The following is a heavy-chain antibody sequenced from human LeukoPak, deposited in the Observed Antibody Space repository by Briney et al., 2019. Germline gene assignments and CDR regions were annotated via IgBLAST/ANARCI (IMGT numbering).Heavy chain of an antibody. CDR1: GFNISSNY. CDR2: IYSGGFT. CDR3: ARGDDYNGMDV. J-gene: IGHJ6*02. V-gene: IGHV3-53*01. Sequence: PGRSLRLSCAASGFNISSNYMSWVRQAPGKGLEWVSVIYSGGFTDYADSVRGRFTISRDNSKNTLYLQMNRLRADDTAVYYCARGDDYNGMDVWGQGTMGTVSS. D-gene: IGHD2-21*02.